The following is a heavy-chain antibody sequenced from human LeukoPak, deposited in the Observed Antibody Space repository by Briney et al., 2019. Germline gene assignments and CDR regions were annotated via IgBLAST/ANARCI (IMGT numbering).Heavy chain of an antibody. J-gene: IGHJ5*02. CDR1: GFIFSSYG. CDR2: IRYDGSRK. V-gene: IGHV3-30*02. CDR3: ARELPLRGGGFDP. Sequence: PGGSLRLSCAASGFIFSSYGMHWVRQAPDKGLEWVAFIRYDGSRKYYADSVKGRFTISRDNSKNTLYLQMNSLRAEDTAVYYCARELPLRGGGFDPWGQGTLVTVSS. D-gene: IGHD3-16*01.